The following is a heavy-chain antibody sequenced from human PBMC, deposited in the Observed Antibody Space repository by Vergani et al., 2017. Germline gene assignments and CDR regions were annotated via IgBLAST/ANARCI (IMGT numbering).Heavy chain of an antibody. V-gene: IGHV4-61*01. CDR1: GGSISSSRYY. CDR2: IYYSGCT. Sequence: QVQLQESGPGLVKPSETLSLTCTVSGGSISSSRYYWGWIRQPPGKGLEWIGYIYYSGCTNYNPSIKSRVTISVDTSKNQFSLKLSTVTAADTAVYYCARFYGSGSYYHFDYWGQGTLVTVSS. D-gene: IGHD3-10*01. J-gene: IGHJ4*02. CDR3: ARFYGSGSYYHFDY.